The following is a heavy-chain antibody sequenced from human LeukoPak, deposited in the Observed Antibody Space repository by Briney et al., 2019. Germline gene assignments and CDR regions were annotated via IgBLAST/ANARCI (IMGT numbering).Heavy chain of an antibody. V-gene: IGHV4-39*01. D-gene: IGHD4-17*01. CDR3: ASTGLRSDLYFDY. CDR2: IYYSGST. J-gene: IGHJ4*02. CDR1: GGFISSSSYY. Sequence: SSETLSLTCTVSGGFISSSSYYWGWIRQPPGKGLEWIGSIYYSGSTYYNPSLKSRVTISVDTSKNQFSLKLSSVTAADTAVYYCASTGLRSDLYFDYWGQGTLVTVSS.